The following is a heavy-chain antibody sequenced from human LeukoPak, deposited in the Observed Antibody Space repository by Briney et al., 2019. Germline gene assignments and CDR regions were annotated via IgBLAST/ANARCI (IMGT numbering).Heavy chain of an antibody. CDR1: GYTFTGYY. CDR2: MNPNSGNT. Sequence: ASVKVSCKASGYTFTGYYMHWVRQATGQGLEWMGWMNPNSGNTGYAQKFQGRVTMTRNTSISTAYMELSSLRSEDTAVYYCARDYYGDFAFDPWGQGTLVTVSS. V-gene: IGHV1-8*02. CDR3: ARDYYGDFAFDP. J-gene: IGHJ5*02. D-gene: IGHD4-17*01.